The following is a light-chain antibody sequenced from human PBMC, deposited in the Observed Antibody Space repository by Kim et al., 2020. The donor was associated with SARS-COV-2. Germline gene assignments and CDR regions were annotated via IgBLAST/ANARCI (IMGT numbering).Light chain of an antibody. CDR2: DAS. CDR1: QSVSNF. CDR3: QQRTNWLT. V-gene: IGKV3-11*01. Sequence: SLSPGEIATLSCRASQSVSNFLSWYQQKPGQPPRLLIYDASNRATGIPARFSGSGSGTDFTLTISSLEPEDFALYYCQQRTNWLTFGGGTKVDIK. J-gene: IGKJ4*01.